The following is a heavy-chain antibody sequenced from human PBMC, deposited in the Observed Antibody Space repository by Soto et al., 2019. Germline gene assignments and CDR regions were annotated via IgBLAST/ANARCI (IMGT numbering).Heavy chain of an antibody. V-gene: IGHV4-4*07. CDR2: IYATGTT. CDR1: GASISGFY. CDR3: VRDGTKTLRDWFDP. J-gene: IGHJ5*02. Sequence: TLSLTCIVSGASISGFYWIWIRNSAGKGLEWIGRIYATGTTDYNPSLKSRVMMSVDTSKKQFSLKLRSVTAADTAVYYCVRDGTKTLRDWFDPWGQGISVTVSS. D-gene: IGHD1-1*01.